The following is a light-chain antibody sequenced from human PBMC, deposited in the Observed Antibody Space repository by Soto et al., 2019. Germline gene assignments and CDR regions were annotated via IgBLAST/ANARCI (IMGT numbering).Light chain of an antibody. CDR1: ISDVGSHNL. Sequence: QSALTQPASVSGSPGQSITISCTGTISDVGSHNLVSWYQQHPDKAPKLIIYEVNERPSGVSSRFSGSKSGNTASLTVSGLQPDDEADYHCSSFAGSTTFPYVFGTGTKGTVL. CDR2: EVN. CDR3: SSFAGSTTFPYV. J-gene: IGLJ1*01. V-gene: IGLV2-23*02.